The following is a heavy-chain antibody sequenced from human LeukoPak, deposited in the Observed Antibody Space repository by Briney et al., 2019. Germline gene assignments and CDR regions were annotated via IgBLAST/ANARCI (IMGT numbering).Heavy chain of an antibody. V-gene: IGHV1-69*05. CDR1: GGTFSSYA. CDR3: ARGGETWFGELNYYYYYMDV. J-gene: IGHJ6*03. Sequence: SVKVSCKASGGTFSSYAISWVRQAPGQGLEWMGGIIPIFGTANYAQKFQGRVTITTDESTSTAYMELSSLRSEDTAVYYCARGGETWFGELNYYYYYMDVWGKGTTVTVSS. D-gene: IGHD3-10*01. CDR2: IIPIFGTA.